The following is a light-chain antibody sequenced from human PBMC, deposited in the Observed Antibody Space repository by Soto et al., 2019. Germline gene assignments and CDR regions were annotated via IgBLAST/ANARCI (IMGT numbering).Light chain of an antibody. Sequence: QSALTQPPSVSGSPGQSVTISCTGTSSDVGTYNRVSWYQQPPGTAPKLMIYGVTNRPSGVPDRFSGSKSANTASLTISGLQAEDEADYYCSSYTSSSTVVFGGGTKLTVL. J-gene: IGLJ2*01. CDR1: SSDVGTYNR. V-gene: IGLV2-18*02. CDR3: SSYTSSSTVV. CDR2: GVT.